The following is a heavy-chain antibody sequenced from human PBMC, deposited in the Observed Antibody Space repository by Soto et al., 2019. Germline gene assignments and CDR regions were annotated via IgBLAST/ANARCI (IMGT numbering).Heavy chain of an antibody. CDR3: ARDRQDIVVVVAATSFAFQH. V-gene: IGHV3-21*01. Sequence: GGSLRLSCAASGFTFSSYSMNWVRQAPGKGLEWVSSISSSSSYIYYADSVKGRFTISRDNAKNSLYLQMNSLRAEDTAVYYCARDRQDIVVVVAATSFAFQHWGQGTLVTVSS. CDR1: GFTFSSYS. J-gene: IGHJ1*01. D-gene: IGHD2-15*01. CDR2: ISSSSSYI.